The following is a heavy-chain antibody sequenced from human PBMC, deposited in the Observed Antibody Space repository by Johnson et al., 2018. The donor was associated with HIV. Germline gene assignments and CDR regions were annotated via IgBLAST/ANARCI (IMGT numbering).Heavy chain of an antibody. D-gene: IGHD1-26*01. CDR1: GFTFSSYD. V-gene: IGHV3-13*01. J-gene: IGHJ3*02. Sequence: VQLVESGGGLVQPGGSLRLSCAASGFTFSSYDMHWVRQATGHGLEWVSAIGTAGDTYYLGSVKGRFTIPRKNAKNSLYRQMNSLRAGYTAVYYWARACGSYFAFDIWGQGTMVTVSS. CDR3: ARACGSYFAFDI. CDR2: IGTAGDT.